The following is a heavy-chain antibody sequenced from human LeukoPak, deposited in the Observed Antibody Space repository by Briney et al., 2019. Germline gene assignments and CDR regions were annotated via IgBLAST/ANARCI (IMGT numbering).Heavy chain of an antibody. CDR3: AHRDTTMVRVDY. CDR2: IKSKTDGGTT. CDR1: GFTFSSYW. Sequence: GGSLRLSCAASGFTFSSYWMSWVRQAPGKGLEWVGRIKSKTDGGTTDYAAPVKGRFTISRDDSKNTLYPQMNSLTTEDTAVYFCAHRDTTMVRVDYWGQGTLVTVSS. D-gene: IGHD5-18*01. J-gene: IGHJ4*02. V-gene: IGHV3-15*01.